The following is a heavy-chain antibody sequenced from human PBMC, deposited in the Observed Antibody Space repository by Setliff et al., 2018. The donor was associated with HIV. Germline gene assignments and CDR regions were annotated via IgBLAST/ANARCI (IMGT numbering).Heavy chain of an antibody. V-gene: IGHV4-59*01. CDR3: ARESGCSGGSCTYGYFDL. CDR2: IYYSGST. CDR1: GGSISSYY. J-gene: IGHJ2*01. Sequence: SETLSLTCTVSGGSISSYYWSWIRQPPGKGLEWVGYIYYSGSTICNPSLKSRVTISADTSKNKFSLNLSSVTAADTAVYYCARESGCSGGSCTYGYFDLWGRGTLVTVSS. D-gene: IGHD2-15*01.